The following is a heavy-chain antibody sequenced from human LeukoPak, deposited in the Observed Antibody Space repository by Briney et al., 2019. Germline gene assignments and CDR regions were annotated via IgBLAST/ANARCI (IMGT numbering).Heavy chain of an antibody. Sequence: GGSLRLSCAASGFTFTNYAIHWVRQAPGKGLEYVSAISYNGGSTYYADSVKGRFTISRDNSKNTLYLQMGSLTAEDMAVYYCARRFAAQLAFVDVWGKGTTVTISS. D-gene: IGHD3-3*02. CDR3: ARRFAAQLAFVDV. CDR1: GFTFTNYA. J-gene: IGHJ6*04. V-gene: IGHV3-64*02. CDR2: ISYNGGST.